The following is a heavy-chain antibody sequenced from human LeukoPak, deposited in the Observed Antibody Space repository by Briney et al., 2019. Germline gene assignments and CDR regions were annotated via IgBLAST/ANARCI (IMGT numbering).Heavy chain of an antibody. J-gene: IGHJ4*02. CDR2: ISYDGRNK. V-gene: IGHV3-30*18. CDR3: AKDRDIAAAAYYFDY. D-gene: IGHD6-13*01. CDR1: GFTFSSYG. Sequence: GRSLRLSCAASGFTFSSYGMHWVRQAPAKGLGWVAVISYDGRNKYHADSVKGRFTISRDNSKNTLYLQMNGLRVEDTAVYYCAKDRDIAAAAYYFDYWGQGTLVTVSS.